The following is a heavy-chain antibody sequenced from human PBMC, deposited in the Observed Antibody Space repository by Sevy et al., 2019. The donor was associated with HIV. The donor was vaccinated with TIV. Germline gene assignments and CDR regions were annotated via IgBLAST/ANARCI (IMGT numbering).Heavy chain of an antibody. CDR3: TRNGGAFDNGFDP. CDR2: ISSSGSSI. Sequence: GGSLRLSCTASGFTFSSYDMNWVRQAPGKGLEWVLKISSSGSSIYYADSVKGRFTISRDNAKNSLNLKMNSLGAEDTAVYYCTRNGGAFDNGFDPWGQGTLVTVSS. CDR1: GFTFSSYD. J-gene: IGHJ5*02. V-gene: IGHV3-48*03. D-gene: IGHD2-8*01.